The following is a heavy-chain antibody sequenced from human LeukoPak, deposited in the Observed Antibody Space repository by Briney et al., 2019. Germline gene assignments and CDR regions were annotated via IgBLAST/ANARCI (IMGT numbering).Heavy chain of an antibody. Sequence: GGSLRLSCAASGFTFSSYAMSWARQAPGKGLEWVSGISSSGSGGNTYYADSVKGRFTISRDNSKNTLYLQMSSLRAEDTAVYYCAKEFNRGLPDYWGQGTLVTVPS. CDR2: ISSSGSGGNT. J-gene: IGHJ4*02. V-gene: IGHV3-23*01. CDR3: AKEFNRGLPDY. CDR1: GFTFSSYA. D-gene: IGHD2-21*01.